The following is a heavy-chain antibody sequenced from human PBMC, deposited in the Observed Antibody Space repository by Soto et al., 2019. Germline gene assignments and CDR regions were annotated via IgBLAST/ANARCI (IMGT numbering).Heavy chain of an antibody. V-gene: IGHV4-31*03. J-gene: IGHJ5*02. D-gene: IGHD1-20*01. CDR2: IYYSGST. Sequence: PSETLSLTCTVSGGSISSGGYYWSWIRQHPGKDLEWIGYIYYSGSTYYNPSLKSRVTISVDTSKNQFSLKLSSVTAADTAVYYCARVGGINWFDPWGQGTLVTVSS. CDR1: GGSISSGGYY. CDR3: ARVGGINWFDP.